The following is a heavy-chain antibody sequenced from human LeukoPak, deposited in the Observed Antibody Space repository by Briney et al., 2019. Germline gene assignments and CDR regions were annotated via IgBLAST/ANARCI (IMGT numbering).Heavy chain of an antibody. V-gene: IGHV1-2*06. Sequence: ASVKVSCKASGYTFTAYYMHWARQAPGQGLEWMGRINPNNGGSNYAQNFQGRVTMTRDTSISTAYMELSRLTSDDTAVYYCARGIHELDYWGQGTLVTVSS. CDR1: GYTFTAYY. CDR2: INPNNGGS. J-gene: IGHJ4*02. CDR3: ARGIHELDY.